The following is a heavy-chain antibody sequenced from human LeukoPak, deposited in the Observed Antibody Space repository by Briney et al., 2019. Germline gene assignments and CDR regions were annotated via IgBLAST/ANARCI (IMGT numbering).Heavy chain of an antibody. CDR1: GGSISSSSHY. D-gene: IGHD2-15*01. Sequence: TETLSLTCTVSGGSISSSSHYWGWIRQPPGKGLEWIGTIYYSGTTYNNPSLKSRVTISVDTSKSQFSLKLSSVTAADTAAYYCARMVVADTPFDYWGQGTLVTVSS. J-gene: IGHJ4*02. CDR2: IYYSGTT. V-gene: IGHV4-39*01. CDR3: ARMVVADTPFDY.